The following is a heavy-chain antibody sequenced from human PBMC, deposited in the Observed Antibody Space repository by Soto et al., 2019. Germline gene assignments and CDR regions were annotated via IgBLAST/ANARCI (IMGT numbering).Heavy chain of an antibody. J-gene: IGHJ6*02. D-gene: IGHD6-13*01. CDR3: ANAIAAAGLPDYYYGLDV. Sequence: PGGSLRLSCAASGFTSGFTFSSYAMNWVRQAPGKGLEWVSGISGGGGSTYYADSVKGRLTISRDNSKNTLYLQLSSLRAEDTAVYYCANAIAAAGLPDYYYGLDVWGQGTTVTVSS. V-gene: IGHV3-23*01. CDR2: ISGGGGST. CDR1: GFTFSSYA.